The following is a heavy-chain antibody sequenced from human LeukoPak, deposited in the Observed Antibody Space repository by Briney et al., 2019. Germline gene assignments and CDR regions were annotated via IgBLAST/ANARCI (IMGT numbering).Heavy chain of an antibody. D-gene: IGHD5-18*01. Sequence: RASVKVSCKASGGTFSSYAISWVRQAPGQGLEWMGGIIPIFGTANYAQKFQGRVTITADESTSTAYMELSSLRSEDTAVYYCARDPVGYSYGTTYYYYYMDVWGKGTTVTASS. J-gene: IGHJ6*03. CDR1: GGTFSSYA. CDR3: ARDPVGYSYGTTYYYYYMDV. CDR2: IIPIFGTA. V-gene: IGHV1-69*13.